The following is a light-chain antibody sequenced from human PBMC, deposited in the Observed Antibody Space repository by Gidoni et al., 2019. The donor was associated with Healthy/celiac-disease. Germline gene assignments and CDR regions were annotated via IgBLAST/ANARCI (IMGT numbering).Light chain of an antibody. J-gene: IGKJ4*01. Sequence: DIKMTQSPSTLSASVGDRVTITCRASQRISSWLAWYQQKPGKAPKLLIYKASSLESGVPARFSGSGSGTEFTLTISSLQPDDFATYFCQQYNSYPLTFGGGTKVEIK. CDR3: QQYNSYPLT. CDR2: KAS. V-gene: IGKV1-5*03. CDR1: QRISSW.